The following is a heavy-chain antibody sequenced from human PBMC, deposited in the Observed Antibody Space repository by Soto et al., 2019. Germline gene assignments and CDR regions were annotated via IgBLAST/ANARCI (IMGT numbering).Heavy chain of an antibody. CDR1: GYTFTDYY. D-gene: IGHD2-15*01. J-gene: IGHJ6*02. CDR2: VNPNSGGT. CDR3: AREGAATANYGMDV. V-gene: IGHV1-2*04. Sequence: QVQLVQSGAEVKKPGASVKVSCKASGYTFTDYYIHWVRQAPGQGLEWMGWVNPNSGGTNYAQKFQGWVTRSRDTSSSTVYMELSSLKSDDMAVYYCAREGAATANYGMDVWGQGTTVTVSS.